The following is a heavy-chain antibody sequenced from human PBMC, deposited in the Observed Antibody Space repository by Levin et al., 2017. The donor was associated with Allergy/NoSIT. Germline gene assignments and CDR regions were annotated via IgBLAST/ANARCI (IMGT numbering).Heavy chain of an antibody. CDR2: IYASGSS. Sequence: SQTLSLTCTVSGGSIRNHYWSWIRQPAGKALEWIGRIYASGSSNYNPSLKSRVTMSIDTSKNQFSLKLNSVTAADTAMYYCARLITSSSHYFGVDVWGPGTTVTVSS. CDR3: ARLITSSSHYFGVDV. D-gene: IGHD6-13*01. CDR1: GGSIRNHY. J-gene: IGHJ6*02. V-gene: IGHV4-4*07.